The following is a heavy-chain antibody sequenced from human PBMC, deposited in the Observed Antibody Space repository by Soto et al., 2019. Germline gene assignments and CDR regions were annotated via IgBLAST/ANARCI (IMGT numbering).Heavy chain of an antibody. CDR2: IYTSGST. V-gene: IGHV4-4*07. D-gene: IGHD3-9*01. J-gene: IGHJ6*02. CDR1: GGSISSYY. Sequence: SETLSLTCTVSGGSISSYYWSWIRQPAGKGLEWIGRIYTSGSTNYNPSLRSRVTMSVDTSKNQFSLKLSSVTAADTAVYYCARAPYYDILTGYLYGMDVWGQGTTVTVSS. CDR3: ARAPYYDILTGYLYGMDV.